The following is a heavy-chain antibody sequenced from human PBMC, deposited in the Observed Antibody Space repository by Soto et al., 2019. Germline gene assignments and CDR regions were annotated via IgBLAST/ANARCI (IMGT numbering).Heavy chain of an antibody. CDR1: GFTFSSYA. CDR2: ISGSGGST. J-gene: IGHJ4*02. V-gene: IGHV3-23*01. Sequence: PGGSLRLSCAASGFTFSSYAMSWVRQAPGKGLEWVSAISGSGGSTYYADSVKGRFTISRDNSKNTLYLQMNSLRAEDTDVYYWAQGGYGGYGFDYGGQGTLVPVPP. D-gene: IGHD3-16*01. CDR3: AQGGYGGYGFDY.